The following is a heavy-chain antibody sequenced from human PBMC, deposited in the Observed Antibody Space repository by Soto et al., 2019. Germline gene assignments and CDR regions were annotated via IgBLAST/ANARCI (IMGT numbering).Heavy chain of an antibody. CDR1: GASISGFY. V-gene: IGHV4-4*07. Sequence: SSETLSLTCTVSGASISGFYWSWIRKSAGKGLEWNGRIYATGTTDYNPSLKSRVMMSVDTSKKQFSLKLRSVTAADTAVYYCVRDGTKTLRDWFDPWGQGISVTVSS. D-gene: IGHD1-1*01. CDR2: IYATGTT. CDR3: VRDGTKTLRDWFDP. J-gene: IGHJ5*02.